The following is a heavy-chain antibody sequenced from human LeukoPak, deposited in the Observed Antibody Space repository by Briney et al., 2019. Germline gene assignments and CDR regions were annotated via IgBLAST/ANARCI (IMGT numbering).Heavy chain of an antibody. J-gene: IGHJ4*02. CDR1: GDSFSSYH. Sequence: SETLSLTCTVSGDSFSSYHWSWLRQPPGKGLEWIGYISSSGSTSYNPSLKSRVTISVDTSGNQFSLRLNSMTAADTAVYYCARVGRGDHTWGSYYCDHWGQGTLVSVSS. CDR3: ARVGRGDHTWGSYYCDH. D-gene: IGHD3-16*01. CDR2: ISSSGST. V-gene: IGHV4-59*01.